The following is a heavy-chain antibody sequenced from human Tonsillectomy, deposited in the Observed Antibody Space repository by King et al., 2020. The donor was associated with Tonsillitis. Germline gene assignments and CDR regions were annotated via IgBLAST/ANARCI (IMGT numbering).Heavy chain of an antibody. J-gene: IGHJ4*02. D-gene: IGHD1-20*01. CDR3: AKYFFGLGGTGPRSGAYNWNVLGYFDY. CDR2: ISGSGDST. V-gene: IGHV3-23*01. Sequence: RNYAVSWVRQAPGKGLEWVSGISGSGDSTYYADSVKGRFTISRDNSKNTLYLQMNSLRAEDTSVYYCAKYFFGLGGTGPRSGAYNWNVLGYFDYWGQGPLVTVSS. CDR1: RNYA.